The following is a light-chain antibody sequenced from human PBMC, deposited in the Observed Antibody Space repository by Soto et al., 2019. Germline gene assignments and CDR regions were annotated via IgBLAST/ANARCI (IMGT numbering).Light chain of an antibody. V-gene: IGLV1-44*01. CDR2: SYD. CDR3: AAWDATLDGYV. J-gene: IGLJ1*01. CDR1: SSNLGDNT. Sequence: QSVLTQPPSASGTPGQRLTISCSTSSSNLGDNTVNWYQHVPGMAPKLLIYSYDQRPSGVPDRFSGSRSGTSASLAISGLQSEDEADYYCAAWDATLDGYVFGTGTKVTVL.